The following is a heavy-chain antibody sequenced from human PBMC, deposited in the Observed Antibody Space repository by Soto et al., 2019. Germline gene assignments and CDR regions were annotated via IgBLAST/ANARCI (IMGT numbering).Heavy chain of an antibody. D-gene: IGHD2-8*01. J-gene: IGHJ6*03. CDR3: AKVGGYCTNGVCWNGGSYYEYRDV. V-gene: IGHV3-30*18. CDR2: ISYDGSNK. Sequence: GGSLRLSCAASGFTFSSYGMHWVRQAPGKGLEWVAVISYDGSNKYYADSVKGRFTISRDNSKNTLYLQMNSLRAEDTAVYYCAKVGGYCTNGVCWNGGSYYEYRDVWGKGTTVTVSS. CDR1: GFTFSSYG.